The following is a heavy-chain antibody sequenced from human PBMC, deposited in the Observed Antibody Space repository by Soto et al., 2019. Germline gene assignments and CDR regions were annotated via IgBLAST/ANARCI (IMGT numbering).Heavy chain of an antibody. CDR1: GGSISSGGYY. CDR3: ARVSCSSSSCCWASSSYYYYGMDV. CDR2: IYYSGST. V-gene: IGHV4-31*03. J-gene: IGHJ6*02. D-gene: IGHD2-2*01. Sequence: SETLSLTCTVSGGSISSGGYYWSWIRQHPGKGLEWIGYIYYSGSTYYNPSLKSRVTIPVDTSKNPFSLKLSSVTAADTAVYYCARVSCSSSSCCWASSSYYYYGMDVWGQGTTVTVSS.